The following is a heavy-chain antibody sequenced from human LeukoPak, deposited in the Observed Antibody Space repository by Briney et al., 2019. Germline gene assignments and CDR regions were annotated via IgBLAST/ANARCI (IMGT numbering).Heavy chain of an antibody. CDR2: IRYDGSNK. Sequence: PGGSLRLSCAASGFTFSSYGMHWVRQAPGKGLEWVAIIRYDGSNKYYADSVKGRFTISRDNSKNTLYLQMNSLRAEDTAVYYCAKDWGYCNITSCYTNFDYWGQGALVTVSS. J-gene: IGHJ4*02. V-gene: IGHV3-30*02. CDR1: GFTFSSYG. CDR3: AKDWGYCNITSCYTNFDY. D-gene: IGHD2-2*02.